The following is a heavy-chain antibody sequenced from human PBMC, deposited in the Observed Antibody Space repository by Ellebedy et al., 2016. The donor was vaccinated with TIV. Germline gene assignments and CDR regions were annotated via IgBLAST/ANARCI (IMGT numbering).Heavy chain of an antibody. Sequence: ASVKVSXKVSRYTFTTYTMHWVRQAPGQGLEWMGWINAGNGKTKSSQKFQGRVTITRDTSASTAYMELSSLRSEDTAVYYCARETHYYDSRSDYPWGSWGQGTLVTVSS. J-gene: IGHJ5*02. CDR3: ARETHYYDSRSDYPWGS. D-gene: IGHD3-22*01. CDR2: INAGNGKT. CDR1: RYTFTTYT. V-gene: IGHV1-3*01.